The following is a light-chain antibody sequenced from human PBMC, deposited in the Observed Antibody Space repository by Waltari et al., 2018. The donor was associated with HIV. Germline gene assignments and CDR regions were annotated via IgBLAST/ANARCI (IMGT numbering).Light chain of an antibody. V-gene: IGKV4-1*01. CDR2: WAS. Sequence: DTVMTQSPDSLAVSLGERATIHCKSSQSVLSSSNNKNYLAWYQQKPGQPPKLLIYWASTRESGVPDRFSGSGSGTDFTLTISSLQAEDVAVYYCQQYYTSPLTFGPGTKVDIK. CDR1: QSVLSSSNNKNY. CDR3: QQYYTSPLT. J-gene: IGKJ3*01.